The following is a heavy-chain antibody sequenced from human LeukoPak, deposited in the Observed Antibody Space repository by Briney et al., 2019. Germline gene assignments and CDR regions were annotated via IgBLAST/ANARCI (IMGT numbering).Heavy chain of an antibody. Sequence: PGGSLRLSCAASGFTVSSNYMSWVRQAPGKGLEWVSVIYSGGSTYYADSVKGRFTIPRDNSKNTLYLQMNSLRAEDTAVYYCAREGMRYCSSTSCYAGFDYWGQGTLVTVSS. CDR1: GFTVSSNY. V-gene: IGHV3-53*01. D-gene: IGHD2-2*01. J-gene: IGHJ4*02. CDR3: AREGMRYCSSTSCYAGFDY. CDR2: IYSGGST.